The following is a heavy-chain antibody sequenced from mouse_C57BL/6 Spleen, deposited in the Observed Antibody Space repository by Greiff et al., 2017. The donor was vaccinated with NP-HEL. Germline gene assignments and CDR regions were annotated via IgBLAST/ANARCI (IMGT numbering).Heavy chain of an antibody. CDR3: ARQGYYYGSSPYAMDY. J-gene: IGHJ4*01. V-gene: IGHV5-17*01. D-gene: IGHD1-1*01. CDR2: ISSGSSTI. Sequence: EVKLEESGGGLVKPGGSLKLSCAASGFTFSDYGMHWVRQAPEKGLEWVAYISSGSSTIYYADTVKGRFTISRDNAKNTLFLQMTSLRSEDTAMYYCARQGYYYGSSPYAMDYWGQGTSVTVSS. CDR1: GFTFSDYG.